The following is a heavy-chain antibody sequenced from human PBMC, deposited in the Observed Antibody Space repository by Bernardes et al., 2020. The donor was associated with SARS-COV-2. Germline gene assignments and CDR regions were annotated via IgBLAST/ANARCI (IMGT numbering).Heavy chain of an antibody. CDR1: GFNFGGYW. CDR2: INQDGSEK. CDR3: VRDDGQTSSCCWFDP. J-gene: IGHJ5*02. V-gene: IGHV3-7*01. Sequence: GSLRLSCEASGFNFGGYWMSWVRSAPGKGLEWVANINQDGSEKHCVDSVKGRFTISRDNAKNSLLLQMNSLRAEDTAVYYCVRDDGQTSSCCWFDPWGQGTLVTVSS. D-gene: IGHD6-19*01.